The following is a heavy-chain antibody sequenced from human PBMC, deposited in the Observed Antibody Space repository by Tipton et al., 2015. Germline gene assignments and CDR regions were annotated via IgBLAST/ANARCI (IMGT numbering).Heavy chain of an antibody. CDR1: GFNFDSYV. V-gene: IGHV3-23*01. CDR3: AKEGILCCVNWFDP. J-gene: IGHJ5*02. Sequence: SLRLSCAASGFNFDSYVITWVRQPPGKGLEWVSAISGGGDRTFYADSVKGRFTISRDSSKNTLYLQMNSLRAEDTAVYYCAKEGILCCVNWFDPWGQGTLVTVST. CDR2: ISGGGDRT. D-gene: IGHD2-8*02.